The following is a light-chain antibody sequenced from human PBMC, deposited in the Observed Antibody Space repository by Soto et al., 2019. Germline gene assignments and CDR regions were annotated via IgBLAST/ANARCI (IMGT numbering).Light chain of an antibody. CDR3: CSYAGNSLWV. J-gene: IGLJ3*02. CDR2: DVS. CDR1: SSDVGGYNY. Sequence: QSVLTQPRSVSGSPGQSVTISCTGTSSDVGGYNYVSWYQQHPGKAPKLMIYDVSKWPSGVPYRFSGSKSGNTASLTISGLQAEDEADYYCCSYAGNSLWVFGGGTKLTVL. V-gene: IGLV2-11*01.